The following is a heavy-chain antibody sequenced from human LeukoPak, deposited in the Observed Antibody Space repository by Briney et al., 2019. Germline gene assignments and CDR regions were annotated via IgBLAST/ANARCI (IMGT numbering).Heavy chain of an antibody. V-gene: IGHV4-39*01. J-gene: IGHJ4*02. CDR1: GGSISSSIYY. CDR3: AGLWGWLVQSQDY. Sequence: SETLSLTCTVSGGSISSSIYYWGWIRQPPGKGLEWIGSIYYSGSTYYNPSLKSRVTISVDTSKNQFSLKLSSVTAADTAVYYCAGLWGWLVQSQDYWGQGTLVTVSS. D-gene: IGHD6-19*01. CDR2: IYYSGST.